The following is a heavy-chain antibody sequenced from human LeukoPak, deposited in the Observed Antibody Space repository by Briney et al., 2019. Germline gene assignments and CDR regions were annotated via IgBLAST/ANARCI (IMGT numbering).Heavy chain of an antibody. D-gene: IGHD3-10*01. V-gene: IGHV1-69*13. J-gene: IGHJ5*02. CDR2: IIPIFGTA. CDR1: GGTFSSYA. CDR3: ASVTMVRGVKRNWFDP. Sequence: SVKVSCKASGGTFSSYAISWVRQAPGQGLEWMGGIIPIFGTANYAQKFQGRVTITADESTSTAYMELSSLRSEDTAVYYCASVTMVRGVKRNWFDPWGQGTLVTVSS.